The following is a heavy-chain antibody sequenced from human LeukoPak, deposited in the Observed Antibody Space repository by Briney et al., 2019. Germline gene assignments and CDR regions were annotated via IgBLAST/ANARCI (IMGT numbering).Heavy chain of an antibody. CDR2: INSDGSST. V-gene: IGHV3-74*01. Sequence: GGSLRLSCAASGFTFSSSWMHWVRQAPGKGLVWVSRINSDGSSTSYADSVKGRFTISRDNAKNTLYLQMNSLRAEDTAVYYCARSPVLLWFGELTPHFDYWGQGTLVTVSS. D-gene: IGHD3-10*01. J-gene: IGHJ4*02. CDR3: ARSPVLLWFGELTPHFDY. CDR1: GFTFSSSW.